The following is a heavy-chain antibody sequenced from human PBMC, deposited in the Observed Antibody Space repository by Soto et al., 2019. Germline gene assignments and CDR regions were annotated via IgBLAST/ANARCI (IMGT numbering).Heavy chain of an antibody. CDR3: ARHATMVRGVIITTQYSDY. CDR2: IYYSGST. CDR1: GGSISSSSYY. V-gene: IGHV4-39*01. Sequence: QRQLQESGPGLVKPSETLSLTCTVSGGSISSSSYYWGWILQPPGKGLEWIGSIYYSGSTYYNPSLKRRGPISVETSKNQFSLMLSPVTAADTALYYCARHATMVRGVIITTQYSDYWGQGTLDTVSS. J-gene: IGHJ4*02. D-gene: IGHD3-10*01.